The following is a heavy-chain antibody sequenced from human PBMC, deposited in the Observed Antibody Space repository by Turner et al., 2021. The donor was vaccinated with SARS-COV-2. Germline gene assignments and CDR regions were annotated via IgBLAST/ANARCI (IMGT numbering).Heavy chain of an antibody. CDR3: ATVFAVAGLSYNMDV. J-gene: IGHJ6*02. CDR2: FDPEDAEA. D-gene: IGHD6-19*01. CDR1: GYTHIELS. Sequence: QVQLVQSGAEVTKPGASVKVSCKVSGYTHIELSMHWVRQAPGKGLEWMGGFDPEDAEAIYAQKFQGRVTMTEDTSTDTAYMELSSLRSEDTAVYYCATVFAVAGLSYNMDVWGQGTTVTVSS. V-gene: IGHV1-24*01.